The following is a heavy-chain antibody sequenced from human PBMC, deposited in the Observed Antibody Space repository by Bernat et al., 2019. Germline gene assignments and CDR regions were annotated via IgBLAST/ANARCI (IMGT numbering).Heavy chain of an antibody. CDR3: AKAGGDRKNTISPFDY. J-gene: IGHJ4*02. CDR2: ISGSGGST. CDR1: GFTFSSYA. D-gene: IGHD5-24*01. V-gene: IGHV3-23*01. Sequence: EVQLLESGGGLVQPGGSLRLSCAASGFTFSSYAMSWVRQAPGKGLEWVSAISGSGGSTYYADSVKGWLTISRDNSKNTLYLQMNSLRAEDTAVYYCAKAGGDRKNTISPFDYWGQGTLVTVSS.